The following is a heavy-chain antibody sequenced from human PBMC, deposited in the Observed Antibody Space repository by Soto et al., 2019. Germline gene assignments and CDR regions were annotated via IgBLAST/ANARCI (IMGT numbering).Heavy chain of an antibody. V-gene: IGHV3-30*03. Sequence: QVQLVESGGGVVQPGRSLRLSCAASGFTFSSYGIHWVRQAPGKGLEWVTVISYDGNTKYYADSVKGRFTISRDNSKNTLYLQMNSLSAEDTAVYYCAIPTYYDFWSGSDWGQGTQVTVSS. CDR2: ISYDGNTK. CDR3: AIPTYYDFWSGSD. D-gene: IGHD3-3*01. J-gene: IGHJ4*02. CDR1: GFTFSSYG.